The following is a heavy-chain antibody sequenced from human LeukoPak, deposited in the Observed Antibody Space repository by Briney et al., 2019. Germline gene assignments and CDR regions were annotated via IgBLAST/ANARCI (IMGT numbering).Heavy chain of an antibody. J-gene: IGHJ4*02. CDR3: ARHLSGGHFDY. Sequence: GGSLRLSCAASGFTFSSYAMHWVRQAPGKGLEYVSAISSNGGSTYYANSVKGRFTISRDNSKNTLYLQMGSLRAEDMAVYYCARHLSGGHFDYWGQGTLVTVSS. V-gene: IGHV3-64*01. CDR2: ISSNGGST. D-gene: IGHD3-10*01. CDR1: GFTFSSYA.